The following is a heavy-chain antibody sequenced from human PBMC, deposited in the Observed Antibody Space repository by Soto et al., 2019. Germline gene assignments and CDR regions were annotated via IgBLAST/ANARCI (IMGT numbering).Heavy chain of an antibody. V-gene: IGHV4-31*03. Sequence: SETLSLTCTVSGGSISSGGYYWSWIRQHPGKGLEWIGYIYYSGSTYYNPSLKSRVTISVDTSKNQFSLKLSSVTAADTAVYYCAGGGPYGMDVWGQGTTVTVSS. CDR3: AGGGPYGMDV. J-gene: IGHJ6*02. CDR2: IYYSGST. D-gene: IGHD3-16*01. CDR1: GGSISSGGYY.